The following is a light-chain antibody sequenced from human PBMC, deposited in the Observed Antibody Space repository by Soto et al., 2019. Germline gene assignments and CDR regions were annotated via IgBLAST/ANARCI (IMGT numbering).Light chain of an antibody. CDR1: QSVGSNY. Sequence: EIVLTQSPGTLSLSPGERATLFCRASQSVGSNYFAWYQQKPGLAPTLLIYGASSGATGIPDRFSGGGSGTDFTLTISRLEPEDFAVYYCQQYFSSPWTFGPGTKVEIK. CDR2: GAS. CDR3: QQYFSSPWT. J-gene: IGKJ1*01. V-gene: IGKV3-20*01.